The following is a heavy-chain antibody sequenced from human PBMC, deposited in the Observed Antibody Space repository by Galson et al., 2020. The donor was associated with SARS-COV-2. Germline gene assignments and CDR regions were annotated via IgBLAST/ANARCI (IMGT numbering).Heavy chain of an antibody. Sequence: SETLSLTCTVSGGSISTDNYYWSWIRQPAGKGLEWIGRIYASGTTNYNPSLKSRVTISVDTSQNQFSLKLTSVTAADTAVYYCARDALDIDILTGYFFDPWGQGTLVTVSS. J-gene: IGHJ5*02. CDR1: GGSISTDNYY. V-gene: IGHV4-61*02. D-gene: IGHD3-9*01. CDR3: ARDALDIDILTGYFFDP. CDR2: IYASGTT.